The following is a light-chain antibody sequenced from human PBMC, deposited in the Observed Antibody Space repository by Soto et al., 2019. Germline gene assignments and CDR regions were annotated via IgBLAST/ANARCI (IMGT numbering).Light chain of an antibody. Sequence: IVLTQSPGTLSLSPGERTTLSCRASQSISSYLAWYQQKPGQGPRLLIYGASSRATGTPDRFSGSGSGTDFTLTISRLEPEDFALYYCQQYGSSPPTFGQGTKVDIK. CDR2: GAS. J-gene: IGKJ1*01. CDR1: QSISSY. CDR3: QQYGSSPPT. V-gene: IGKV3-20*01.